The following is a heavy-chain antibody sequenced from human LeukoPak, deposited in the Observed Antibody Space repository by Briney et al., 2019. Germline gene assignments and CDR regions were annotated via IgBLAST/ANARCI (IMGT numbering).Heavy chain of an antibody. CDR1: GFTFSSYW. J-gene: IGHJ4*02. Sequence: GGSLRLSCEASGFTFSSYWMTWVRQAPGKGLEWVSYISTTGSSIYYADSVKGRFTISRDNVKNLLYLQMSSLRAEDTAVYYCARVQRGIAVALDYWGQGTLATVSS. CDR3: ARVQRGIAVALDY. D-gene: IGHD6-19*01. V-gene: IGHV3-48*04. CDR2: ISTTGSSI.